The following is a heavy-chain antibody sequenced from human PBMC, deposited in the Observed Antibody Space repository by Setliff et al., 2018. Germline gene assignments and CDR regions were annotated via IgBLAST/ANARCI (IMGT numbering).Heavy chain of an antibody. CDR2: IYHDGNT. D-gene: IGHD2-2*01. CDR1: GVSVNSLTW. Sequence: PSETLSLTCAVSGVSVNSLTWWSWVRQSPGKGLEWIGHIYHDGNTKSYPSVHFNQSLKSRVTMSVDKSKNHFSLELTSVTAADTAVYYCARGGGGYHAASWGQGKLVTVSS. V-gene: IGHV4-4*02. J-gene: IGHJ5*02. CDR3: ARGGGGYHAAS.